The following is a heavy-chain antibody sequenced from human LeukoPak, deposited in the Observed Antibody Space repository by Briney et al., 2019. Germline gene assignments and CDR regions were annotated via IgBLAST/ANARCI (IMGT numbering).Heavy chain of an antibody. J-gene: IGHJ4*02. CDR1: GGSFSGYY. Sequence: PSETLSLTCAVYGGSFSGYYWSWLRQPPGKGLEWIGEINHSGSTNYNPSLKSRVTISVDTSKNQFSLKLSSVTAADTAVYYCGATYEAMIVSWGQGTLVTVSS. V-gene: IGHV4-34*01. D-gene: IGHD3-22*01. CDR3: GATYEAMIVS. CDR2: INHSGST.